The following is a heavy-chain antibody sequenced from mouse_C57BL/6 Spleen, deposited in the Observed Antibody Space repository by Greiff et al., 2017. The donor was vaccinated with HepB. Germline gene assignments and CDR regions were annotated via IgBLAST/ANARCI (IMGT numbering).Heavy chain of an antibody. V-gene: IGHV7-3*01. CDR1: GFTFTVYY. Sequence: EVKLVESGGGLVQPGGSLSLSCAASGFTFTVYYISWVRQPPGKALEWLGFIRNKANGYTTEYSASVKVPFNISRDNCQNILYLQMNALRAEDSAAYYGTRSLGYGSSYFYDFDYWGQGTTLTVSS. CDR3: TRSLGYGSSYFYDFDY. D-gene: IGHD1-1*01. J-gene: IGHJ2*01. CDR2: IRNKANGYTT.